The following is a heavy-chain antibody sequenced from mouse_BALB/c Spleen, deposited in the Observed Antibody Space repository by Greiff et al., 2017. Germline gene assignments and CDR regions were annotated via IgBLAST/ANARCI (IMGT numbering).Heavy chain of an antibody. V-gene: IGHV5-17*02. CDR1: GFTFSSFG. J-gene: IGHJ2*01. D-gene: IGHD2-3*01. Sequence: EVNVVESGGGLVQPGGSRKLSCAASGFTFSSFGMHWVRQAPEKGLEWVAYISSGSSTIYYADTVKGRFTISRDNPKNTLFLQMTSLRSEDTAMYYCARWLLDYFDYWGQGTTLTVSS. CDR3: ARWLLDYFDY. CDR2: ISSGSSTI.